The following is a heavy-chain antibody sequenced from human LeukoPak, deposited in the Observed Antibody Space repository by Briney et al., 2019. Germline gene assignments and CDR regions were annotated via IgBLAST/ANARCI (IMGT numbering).Heavy chain of an antibody. J-gene: IGHJ3*02. Sequence: ASVKVSCKVSGYTLTELSMHWVRQAPGEGLEWMGGFDPEDGETIYAQKFQGRVTMTEDTSTDTAYMELSSLRSEDTAVYYCATAWELRNAFDIWGQGTMVTVSS. CDR1: GYTLTELS. V-gene: IGHV1-24*01. CDR3: ATAWELRNAFDI. D-gene: IGHD1-26*01. CDR2: FDPEDGET.